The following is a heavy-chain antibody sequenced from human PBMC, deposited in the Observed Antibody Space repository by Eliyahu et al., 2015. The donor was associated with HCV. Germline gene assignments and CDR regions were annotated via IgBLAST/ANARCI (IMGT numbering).Heavy chain of an antibody. D-gene: IGHD3-22*01. CDR1: GFTFSSYA. V-gene: IGHV3-23*01. CDR3: AKTYYYDSSGYYFFDY. CDR2: ISGSGGST. Sequence: EVQLLESGGGLVQPGGSLRLSCAASGFTFSSYAMSWVRQAPGKGLEWVSGISGSGGSTYYADSVKGRFTISRDNSKNTLYLQMNSLRAEDTAVYYCAKTYYYDSSGYYFFDYWGQGTLVTVSS. J-gene: IGHJ4*02.